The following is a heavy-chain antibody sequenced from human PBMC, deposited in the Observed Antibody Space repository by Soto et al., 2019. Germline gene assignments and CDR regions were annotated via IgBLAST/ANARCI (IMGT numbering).Heavy chain of an antibody. CDR2: ISGSGGST. D-gene: IGHD3-10*01. J-gene: IGHJ4*02. Sequence: EVQLLESGGGLVQPGGSLRLSCAASGFTFSSYAMSWVRQAPGKGLEWVSAISGSGGSTYYADSVKGRFTISRDNSKNTLYLQMNSLRAEDTAVYYCAKGGRYYGSGSYFGKTGDYWGQGTLVTVSS. CDR3: AKGGRYYGSGSYFGKTGDY. V-gene: IGHV3-23*01. CDR1: GFTFSSYA.